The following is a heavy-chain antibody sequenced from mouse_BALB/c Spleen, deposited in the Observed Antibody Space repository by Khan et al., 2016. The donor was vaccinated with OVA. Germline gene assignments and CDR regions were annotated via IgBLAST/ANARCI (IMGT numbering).Heavy chain of an antibody. Sequence: EVKLEVSGLGLVKPSQSLSLTCTVTGYSITSDYAWNWIRQFPGNKLEWMGYISYSGSTNYNPSLKSRISITRDTSKNQFFLQLNSVTTEDTATYYCARDGSRYNYAMDYWGQGTSVTVSS. V-gene: IGHV3-2*02. J-gene: IGHJ4*01. CDR2: ISYSGST. D-gene: IGHD2-3*01. CDR3: ARDGSRYNYAMDY. CDR1: GYSITSDYA.